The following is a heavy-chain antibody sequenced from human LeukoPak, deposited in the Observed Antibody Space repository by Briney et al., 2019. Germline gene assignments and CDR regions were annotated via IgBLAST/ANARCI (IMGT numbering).Heavy chain of an antibody. CDR1: GGSISSSNW. Sequence: SGTLSLTCAVSGGSISSSNWWSWVRQPPGKGLEWIGEIYHSGSTNYNPSLKSRVTISVDKSKNQFSLKLSSVTAADTAVYYCARDRCSSTSCYNTPNWFDPWGQGTLVTVSS. D-gene: IGHD2-2*02. CDR2: IYHSGST. CDR3: ARDRCSSTSCYNTPNWFDP. J-gene: IGHJ5*02. V-gene: IGHV4-4*02.